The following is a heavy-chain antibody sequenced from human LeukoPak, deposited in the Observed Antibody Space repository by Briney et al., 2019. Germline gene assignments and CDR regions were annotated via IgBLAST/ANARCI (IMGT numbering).Heavy chain of an antibody. CDR3: ARDGSSNGLGENWFDP. V-gene: IGHV1-2*02. CDR1: GYTFTVYY. Sequence: ASVKVSCKASGYTFTVYYMHWVRQAPGQGLEWMGWINPNSGGTNYAQKFQGRVTMTRDTSISTAYMELSRLRSDDTAVYYCARDGSSNGLGENWFDPWGQGTLVTVSS. D-gene: IGHD3-10*01. J-gene: IGHJ5*02. CDR2: INPNSGGT.